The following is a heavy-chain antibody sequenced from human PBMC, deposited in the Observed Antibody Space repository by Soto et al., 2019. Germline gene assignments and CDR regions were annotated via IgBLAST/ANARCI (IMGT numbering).Heavy chain of an antibody. CDR1: GFTFDDYA. D-gene: IGHD6-19*01. CDR3: AKANLNDTVAGTQ. J-gene: IGHJ4*02. V-gene: IGHV3-9*01. Sequence: GGSLRLSCAASGFTFDDYAMHWVRQAPGKGLEWVSGISWNSGSIGYADSVEGRFTISRDNAKNSLYLQMNSLRAEDTALYYCAKANLNDTVAGTQWGQGTLVTVSS. CDR2: ISWNSGSI.